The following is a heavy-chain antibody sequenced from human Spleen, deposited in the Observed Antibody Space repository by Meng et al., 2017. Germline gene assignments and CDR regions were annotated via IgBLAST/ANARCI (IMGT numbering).Heavy chain of an antibody. D-gene: IGHD6-25*01. CDR3: ARDEDISAAGKLFGDY. V-gene: IGHV1-69*06. CDR1: GGTFSSYA. Sequence: QVELVQSGAEVKKPGSSVKVSCKASGGTFSSYAISWVRQAPGQGLEWMGGIIPIFGTANYAQKFQGRVTITADKSTSTAYMELSSLRSEDTAMYYCARDEDISAAGKLFGDYWGQGTLVTVSS. J-gene: IGHJ4*02. CDR2: IIPIFGTA.